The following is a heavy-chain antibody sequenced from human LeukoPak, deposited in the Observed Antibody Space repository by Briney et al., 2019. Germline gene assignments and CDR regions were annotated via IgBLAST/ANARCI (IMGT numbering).Heavy chain of an antibody. CDR1: GFTSTTAW. V-gene: IGHV3-7*01. CDR2: IRQDGSDK. D-gene: IGHD5-12*01. Sequence: GGSLRLSCAISGFTSTTAWMTWVRQAPGKGLEWVADIRQDGSDKYYVDSVKGRFIISRDNAKKSVSLHMNNLRAEDTAVYYCAAKGNGYTGIYVFAHWGRGTLVTVSS. CDR3: AAKGNGYTGIYVFAH. J-gene: IGHJ4*02.